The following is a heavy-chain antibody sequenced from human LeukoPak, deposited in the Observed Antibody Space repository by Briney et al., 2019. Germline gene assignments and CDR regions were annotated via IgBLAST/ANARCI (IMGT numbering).Heavy chain of an antibody. V-gene: IGHV4-59*01. J-gene: IGHJ4*02. CDR2: IYYSGST. CDR1: GGSISSYY. D-gene: IGHD6-19*01. Sequence: PSETLSLTCTVSGGSISSYYWSWIRQPPGKGLEWIGYIYYSGSTNYNPSLKSRVTISVDTSKNQFSLELSSVTAADTAVYYCARVSGSSGWYLMLGFDYWAQGTLVTVSS. CDR3: ARVSGSSGWYLMLGFDY.